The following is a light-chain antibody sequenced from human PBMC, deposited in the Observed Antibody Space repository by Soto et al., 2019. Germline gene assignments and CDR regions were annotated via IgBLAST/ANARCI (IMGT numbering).Light chain of an antibody. V-gene: IGKV2-28*01. Sequence: DFVMTQSPLSLPVIPGEPASISCRSSQSLVHRSGQNCLDWYLQKPGQSPQLLIYLCSKRASGVPDRFSVIVSGTDFTLKISRVEAEDVRVYYCMQGLQSPFTFGGGTKVEI. CDR3: MQGLQSPFT. CDR1: QSLVHRSGQNC. CDR2: LCS. J-gene: IGKJ4*01.